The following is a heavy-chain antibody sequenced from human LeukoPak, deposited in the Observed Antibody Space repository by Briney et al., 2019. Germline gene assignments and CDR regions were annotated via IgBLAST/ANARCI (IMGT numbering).Heavy chain of an antibody. CDR1: GYTFTSYY. J-gene: IGHJ4*02. V-gene: IGHV1-46*01. D-gene: IGHD3-22*01. CDR2: INPSGGST. CDR3: ARGYDSSGYQKGYYFDY. Sequence: GASVKVSCKASGYTFTSYYIHWVRQAPGQGLEWMGIINPSGGSTSYAQKFQGRVTMTRDTSTSTVYMELSSLRSEDTAVYYCARGYDSSGYQKGYYFDYWGQGTLVTVSS.